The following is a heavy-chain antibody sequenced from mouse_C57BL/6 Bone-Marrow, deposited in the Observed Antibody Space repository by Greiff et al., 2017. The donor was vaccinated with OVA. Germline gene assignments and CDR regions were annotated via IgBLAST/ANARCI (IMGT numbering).Heavy chain of an antibody. CDR1: GYTFTSYW. V-gene: IGHV1-64*01. J-gene: IGHJ4*01. CDR2: IHPNSGST. CDR3: ARCGAVYYAMDY. Sequence: QVQLQQPGAELVKPGASVKLSCKASGYTFTSYWMHWVKQRPGQGLEWIGMIHPNSGSTNYNEKFKSKATLTVDKSSSTAYMQLSSLTSEDSAVYYCARCGAVYYAMDYWGQGTSVTVSS.